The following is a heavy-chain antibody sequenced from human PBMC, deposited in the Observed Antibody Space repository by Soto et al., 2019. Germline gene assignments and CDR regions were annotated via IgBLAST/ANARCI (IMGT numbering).Heavy chain of an antibody. CDR2: IYYSGST. Sequence: TLSLTCTFSGGSISSSSYYWGWIRQPPGKGLEWIGSIYYSGSTYYNPSLKSRVTISVDTSKNQFSLKLSSVTAADTAVYYCARHTPNYDILTGYYPPGYYYGMDVWGQGTTVTVSS. J-gene: IGHJ6*02. V-gene: IGHV4-39*01. D-gene: IGHD3-9*01. CDR3: ARHTPNYDILTGYYPPGYYYGMDV. CDR1: GGSISSSSYY.